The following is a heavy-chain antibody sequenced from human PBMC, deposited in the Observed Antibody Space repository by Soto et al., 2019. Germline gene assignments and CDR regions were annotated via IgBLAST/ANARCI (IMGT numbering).Heavy chain of an antibody. CDR1: GFTFSSYA. CDR2: ISGSGGST. D-gene: IGHD6-6*01. CDR3: AKDRVPGLIAARCYFDY. Sequence: GGSLRLSCAASGFTFSSYAMSWVRQAPGKGLEWVSAISGSGGSTYYADSVKGRFTISRDNSKNTLYLQMNSLRAEDTAVYYCAKDRVPGLIAARCYFDYWGQGTLVTVSS. V-gene: IGHV3-23*01. J-gene: IGHJ4*02.